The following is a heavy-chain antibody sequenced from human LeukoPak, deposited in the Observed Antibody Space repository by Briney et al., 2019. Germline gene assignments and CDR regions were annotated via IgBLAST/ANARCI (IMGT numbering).Heavy chain of an antibody. D-gene: IGHD3-10*01. CDR1: GGSISSYY. J-gene: IGHJ6*03. Sequence: PSETLSLTCTVSGGSISSYYWSWIRQPPGKGLEWIGYIYYSGYTNYNPSLKSRVTISVDTSKNQFSLKLSSVTAADTAVYYCARTTMVRGTYYMDVWGRGTTVTISS. V-gene: IGHV4-59*01. CDR2: IYYSGYT. CDR3: ARTTMVRGTYYMDV.